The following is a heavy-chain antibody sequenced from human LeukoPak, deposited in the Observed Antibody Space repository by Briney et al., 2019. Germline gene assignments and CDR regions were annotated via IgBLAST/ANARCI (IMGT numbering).Heavy chain of an antibody. CDR2: IYYTGRT. D-gene: IGHD2-8*01. V-gene: IGHV4-61*08. J-gene: IGHJ4*02. CDR1: GGSVSSSGYY. Sequence: TSETLSLTCTVSGGSVSSSGYYWSWIRQPPGKGLEWIAYIYYTGRTNYNPSLKSRVTISLDTSNSQFSLKLSSVTAADTAVYYCARRIESLYYFDYWGQGTLVTVSS. CDR3: ARRIESLYYFDY.